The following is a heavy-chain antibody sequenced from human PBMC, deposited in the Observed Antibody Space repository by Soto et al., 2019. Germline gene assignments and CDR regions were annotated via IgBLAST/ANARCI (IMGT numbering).Heavy chain of an antibody. V-gene: IGHV4-39*07. CDR2: IYYSGST. D-gene: IGHD2-2*01. CDR3: ARNQLPNAFDI. CDR1: GGSISSSSYY. J-gene: IGHJ3*02. Sequence: SETLSLTCTVSGGSISSSSYYWGWIRQPPGKGLEWIGSIYYSGSTYYNPSLKSRVAISVDTSKNQFSLKLSSVTAADTAVYYCARNQLPNAFDIWGQGTMVTVSS.